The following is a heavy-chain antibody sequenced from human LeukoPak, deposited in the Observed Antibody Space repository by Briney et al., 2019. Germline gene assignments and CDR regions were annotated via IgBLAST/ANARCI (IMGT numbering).Heavy chain of an antibody. J-gene: IGHJ5*02. CDR3: ASGSYDSDWFDP. Sequence: ASVKVSCKASGYTFTGYYMHWVRQAPGQGLEWMGRINPNSGDTNYAQKFQGRVTMTRDTSISTAYMELSRLRSDDTAVYYCASGSYDSDWFDPWGQGTLVTVSS. CDR2: INPNSGDT. D-gene: IGHD1-26*01. V-gene: IGHV1-2*06. CDR1: GYTFTGYY.